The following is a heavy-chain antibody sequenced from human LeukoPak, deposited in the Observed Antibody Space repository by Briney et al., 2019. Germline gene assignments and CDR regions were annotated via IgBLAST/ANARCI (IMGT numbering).Heavy chain of an antibody. CDR1: EFNVSRNY. D-gene: IGHD6-13*01. CDR2: LYIAGNT. CDR3: ARDRAKGIAAAGTLAY. V-gene: IGHV3-66*02. J-gene: IGHJ4*02. Sequence: GGSLRLSCVASEFNVSRNYMSWVRQAPGKGLEWVSVLYIAGNTYYADFVRGRFTISRDNSKNTLYLQMNSLRAENTAVYYCARDRAKGIAAAGTLAYWGQGTLVTVSS.